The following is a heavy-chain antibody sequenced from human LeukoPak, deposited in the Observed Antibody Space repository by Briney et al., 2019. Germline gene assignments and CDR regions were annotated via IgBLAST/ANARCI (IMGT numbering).Heavy chain of an antibody. CDR3: ARGGATPMVLSY. CDR1: GGSFSGYY. Sequence: SETLPLTCAVYGGSFSGYYWSWIRQPPEKGLEWIGEINHSGRTNYNPSLKSRVTISADTSKNQFSLKLSSVTAADTAVYYCARGGATPMVLSYWGQGTLVTVSS. J-gene: IGHJ4*02. CDR2: INHSGRT. D-gene: IGHD5-18*01. V-gene: IGHV4-34*01.